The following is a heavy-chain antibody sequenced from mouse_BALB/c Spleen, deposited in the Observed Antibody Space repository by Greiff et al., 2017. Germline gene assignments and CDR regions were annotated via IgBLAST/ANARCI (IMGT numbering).Heavy chain of an antibody. V-gene: IGHV1-4*02. CDR3: ARDGNYDFDY. CDR1: GYTFTSYT. J-gene: IGHJ2*01. CDR2: INPSSGYT. D-gene: IGHD2-1*01. Sequence: VQLQQSAAELARPGASVKMSCKASGYTFTSYTMHWVKQRPGQGLEWIGYINPSSGYTEYNQKFKDKTTLTADKSSSTAYMQLSSLTSEDSAVYYCARDGNYDFDYWGQGTTLTVSS.